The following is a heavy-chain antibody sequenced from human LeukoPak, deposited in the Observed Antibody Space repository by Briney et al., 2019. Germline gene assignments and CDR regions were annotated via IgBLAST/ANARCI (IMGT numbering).Heavy chain of an antibody. CDR2: ISGSAGRT. CDR1: GFTFSSYA. CDR3: LTTHDAFDI. D-gene: IGHD4-11*01. V-gene: IGHV3-23*01. Sequence: GGSLRLSCAASGFTFSSYAMSWVRQAPGKGLEWVSTISGSAGRTSYADSVKGRFTISRDSSKNTLYLQMNSLRAEDTAVYYSLTTHDAFDIWGQGTMVTVSS. J-gene: IGHJ3*02.